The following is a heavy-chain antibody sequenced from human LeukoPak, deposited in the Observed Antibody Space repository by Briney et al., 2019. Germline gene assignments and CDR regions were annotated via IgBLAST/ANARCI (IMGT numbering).Heavy chain of an antibody. J-gene: IGHJ5*02. CDR3: ARDPSGSYTNWFDP. V-gene: IGHV4-59*01. Sequence: SETLSLTCNVSGGSISSYFWSWIRQPPGKGLEWIGCISYSGSTDYNPSLKSRVTISIDTSKNQFSLKLSSVTAADTAVYYCARDPSGSYTNWFDPWGQGTLVTASS. CDR1: GGSISSYF. D-gene: IGHD3-10*01. CDR2: ISYSGST.